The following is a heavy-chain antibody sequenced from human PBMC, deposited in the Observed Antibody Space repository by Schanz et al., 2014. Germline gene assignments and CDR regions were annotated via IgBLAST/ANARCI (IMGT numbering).Heavy chain of an antibody. D-gene: IGHD2-21*01. CDR2: ISGSGDNT. J-gene: IGHJ4*02. CDR1: GLTFSNHA. Sequence: EVQLVESGGGLVQPGGSLRLSCAASGLTFSNHAMSWVRQAPGKGLEWVSAISGSGDNTFYADSVRGRFTISRDNSRNTLYLQMNSLRAEDTAVYYCAKDSVIRGPHTCYFDYWGQGTLLTVSS. V-gene: IGHV3-23*04. CDR3: AKDSVIRGPHTCYFDY.